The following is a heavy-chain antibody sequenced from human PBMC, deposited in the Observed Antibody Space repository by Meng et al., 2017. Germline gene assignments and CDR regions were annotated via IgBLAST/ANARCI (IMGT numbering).Heavy chain of an antibody. J-gene: IGHJ6*02. CDR3: ARQWGYPIYGMDV. D-gene: IGHD5-12*01. CDR1: GYSFTSYW. Sequence: GESLKISCKGSGYSFTSYWIGWVRQMPGKGLEWMGIIYPGDSDTRYSPSFQGQVTISADKSVSTAYLQWSSLKASDTAMYYCARQWGYPIYGMDVWGQGTTVTVSS. V-gene: IGHV5-51*01. CDR2: IYPGDSDT.